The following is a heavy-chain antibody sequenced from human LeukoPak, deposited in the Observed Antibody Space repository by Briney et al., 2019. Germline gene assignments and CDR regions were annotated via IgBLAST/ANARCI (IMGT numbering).Heavy chain of an antibody. CDR1: GFTFSSYW. CDR2: IKQDGSEK. Sequence: GGSLRLSCAASGFTFSSYWMSWVRQAPGKGPEWVANIKQDGSEKYYVDSVKGRFTISRDNAKNSLYLQMNSLRAEDTAVYYCARDYDFWSGPRRDYYYYMDVWGKGTTVTVSS. CDR3: ARDYDFWSGPRRDYYYYMDV. V-gene: IGHV3-7*01. D-gene: IGHD3-3*01. J-gene: IGHJ6*03.